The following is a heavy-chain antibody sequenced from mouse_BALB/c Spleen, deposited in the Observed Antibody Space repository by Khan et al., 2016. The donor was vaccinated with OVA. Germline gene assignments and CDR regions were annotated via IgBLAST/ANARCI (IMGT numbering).Heavy chain of an antibody. D-gene: IGHD2-14*01. CDR1: GYTFTSYT. CDR3: ARWGAYYRNDGGFAY. CDR2: INPSSGYT. V-gene: IGHV1-4*01. J-gene: IGHJ3*01. Sequence: QVQLKQSGAELARPGASVKMSCKTSGYTFTSYTIHWVKQRPGQGLEWIGYINPSSGYTNYNQKFKDKATLTEDKSSSPAYMQLSSLTSEDSAVYYSARWGAYYRNDGGFAYWGQGTLVTVSA.